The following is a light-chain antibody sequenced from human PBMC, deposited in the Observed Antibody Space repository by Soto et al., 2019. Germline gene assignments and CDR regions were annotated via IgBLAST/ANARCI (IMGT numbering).Light chain of an antibody. CDR1: RSDVGSYNL. J-gene: IGLJ2*01. CDR3: CSYAGSSTFVV. CDR2: EGS. V-gene: IGLV2-23*01. Sequence: QSALTQPASVSGSPGQSITISCTGTRSDVGSYNLVSWYQQHPGKAPKLMIYEGSNRPSGVSNRFSGSKSGNTASLTISGLQAEDEAEYYCCSYAGSSTFVVFGGGTQLTVL.